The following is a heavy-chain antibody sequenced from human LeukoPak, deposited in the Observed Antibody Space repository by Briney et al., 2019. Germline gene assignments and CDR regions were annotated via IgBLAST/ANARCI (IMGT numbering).Heavy chain of an antibody. D-gene: IGHD4-17*01. Sequence: SETLSLTCTVAGGSISSYYWSWIRQPPGKGLEWIGYIYYSASTNYNPSLKSRVTISVDTSKNQFSLKLSSVTAADTAVYYCARVRQTTVDYWGQGTLVTVSS. CDR2: IYYSAST. J-gene: IGHJ4*02. CDR1: GGSISSYY. CDR3: ARVRQTTVDY. V-gene: IGHV4-59*01.